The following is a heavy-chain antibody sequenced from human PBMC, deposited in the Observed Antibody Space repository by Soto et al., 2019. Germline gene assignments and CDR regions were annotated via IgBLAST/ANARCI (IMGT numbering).Heavy chain of an antibody. V-gene: IGHV4-30-4*01. D-gene: IGHD3-3*01. CDR2: IYYSGST. Sequence: SETLSLTCTVSGGSISSGDYYWSWIRRPPGKGLEWIGYIYYSGSTYYNPSLKSRVTISVDTSKNQFSLKLSSVTAADTAVYYCARFLVTDYYYYGIDVWGQGTTVTVSS. CDR1: GGSISSGDYY. J-gene: IGHJ6*02. CDR3: ARFLVTDYYYYGIDV.